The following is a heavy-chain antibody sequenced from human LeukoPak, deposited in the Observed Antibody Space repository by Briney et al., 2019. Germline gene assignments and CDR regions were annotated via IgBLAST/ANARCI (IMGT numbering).Heavy chain of an antibody. D-gene: IGHD6-13*01. CDR1: GGSISSSSYY. J-gene: IGHJ4*02. V-gene: IGHV4-39*07. CDR2: IYYSGST. Sequence: PSETLSLTCTVSGGSISSSSYYWGWSRQPPGKGLEWIGSIYYSGSTYYNPSLKSRVTISVDTSKNQFSLKLSSVTAADTAVYYCARDENTVAAAGTFDYWGQGTLVTVSS. CDR3: ARDENTVAAAGTFDY.